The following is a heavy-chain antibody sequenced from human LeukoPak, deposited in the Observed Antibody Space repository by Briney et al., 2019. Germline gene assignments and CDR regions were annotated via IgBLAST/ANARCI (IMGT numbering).Heavy chain of an antibody. D-gene: IGHD2-2*01. V-gene: IGHV3-23*01. CDR3: AKGWQYQLLPTNWFGP. Sequence: GGSLRLSCAASGFTFSSYAMSWVRQAPGKGLEWVSAISGSGGSTYYADSVKGRFTISRDNSKNTLYLQMNSLRAEDTAVYYCAKGWQYQLLPTNWFGPWGQGTLVTVSS. J-gene: IGHJ5*02. CDR1: GFTFSSYA. CDR2: ISGSGGST.